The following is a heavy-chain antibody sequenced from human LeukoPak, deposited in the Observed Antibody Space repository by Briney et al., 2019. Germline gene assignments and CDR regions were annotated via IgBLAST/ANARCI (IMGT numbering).Heavy chain of an antibody. Sequence: SVKVSCKASGGTFSSYAISWVRQAPGQGLEWMGGIIPIFGTANYAQKFQGRVTITADESTSTAYMELSSPRSEDTAVYYCARDQITGTNYNYYYYYGMDVWGQGTTVTVSS. D-gene: IGHD1-7*01. CDR1: GGTFSSYA. J-gene: IGHJ6*02. CDR3: ARDQITGTNYNYYYYYGMDV. CDR2: IIPIFGTA. V-gene: IGHV1-69*13.